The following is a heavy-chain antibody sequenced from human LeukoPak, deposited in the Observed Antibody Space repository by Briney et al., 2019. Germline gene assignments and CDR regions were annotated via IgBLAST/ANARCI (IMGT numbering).Heavy chain of an antibody. D-gene: IGHD5-18*01. Sequence: SETLSLTCAVYGGSFSGYYWSWIRQPPGKGLEWIGEINHSGSTNYNPSLKSRVTISVDTSKNQFSLKLSSVTAADTAVYYCARVGSDTAMVTIDYWGQGTLVTVSS. CDR1: GGSFSGYY. V-gene: IGHV4-34*01. CDR2: INHSGST. J-gene: IGHJ4*02. CDR3: ARVGSDTAMVTIDY.